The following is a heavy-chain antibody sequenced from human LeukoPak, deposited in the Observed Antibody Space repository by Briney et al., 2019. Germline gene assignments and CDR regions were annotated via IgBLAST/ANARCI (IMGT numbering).Heavy chain of an antibody. D-gene: IGHD6-6*01. CDR3: ARDQDLKQSSSSDRPAEYFQH. CDR2: ISYDGSNK. Sequence: GGSLRLSCAASGFTFSSYAMHWVRQAPCKGLEWVAVISYDGSNKYYADSVKGRFTISRDNSKNTLYLQMNSLRAEDTAVYYCARDQDLKQSSSSDRPAEYFQHWGQGTLVTVSS. J-gene: IGHJ1*01. V-gene: IGHV3-30-3*01. CDR1: GFTFSSYA.